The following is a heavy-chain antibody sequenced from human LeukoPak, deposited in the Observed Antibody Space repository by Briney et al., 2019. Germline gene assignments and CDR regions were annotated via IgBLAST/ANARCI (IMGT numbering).Heavy chain of an antibody. CDR3: ARAGSGGYYGDYVPYDY. Sequence: KPSETLSLTCAVYGGSFSGYYWSWIRQPPGKGLEWIGEINHSGSTNYNPSLKSRVTISVDTSKNQFSLKLSSVTAADTAVYYCARAGSGGYYGDYVPYDYWGQGTLVTVSS. J-gene: IGHJ4*02. CDR1: GGSFSGYY. D-gene: IGHD4-17*01. CDR2: INHSGST. V-gene: IGHV4-34*01.